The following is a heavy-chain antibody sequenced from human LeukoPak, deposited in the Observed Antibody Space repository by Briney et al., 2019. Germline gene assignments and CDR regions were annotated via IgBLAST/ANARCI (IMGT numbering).Heavy chain of an antibody. CDR2: IYYSGST. V-gene: IGHV4-59*11. J-gene: IGHJ5*02. CDR1: GGSISSHY. D-gene: IGHD3-22*01. Sequence: NPSETLSLTCTVSGGSISSHYWSWIRQPPGKGLEWIGYIYYSGSTNYNPSLKSRVTISVDTSKNQFSLKLSSVTAADTAVYYCASGGYYYDSSGSHNWFDPWGQGTLVTVSS. CDR3: ASGGYYYDSSGSHNWFDP.